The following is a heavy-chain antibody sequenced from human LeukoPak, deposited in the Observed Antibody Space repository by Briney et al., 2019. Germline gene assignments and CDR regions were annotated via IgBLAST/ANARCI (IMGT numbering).Heavy chain of an antibody. Sequence: SETLSLTCAVYGGSFSGYYWSWIRQPPGKGLEWIGEINHSGSTNYNPSLKSRVTISVDTSKNQFSLKLSSVTAADTAVYYCASVPGYYDSSGYANYWGQGTLVTVSS. V-gene: IGHV4-34*01. CDR2: INHSGST. CDR1: GGSFSGYY. J-gene: IGHJ4*02. CDR3: ASVPGYYDSSGYANY. D-gene: IGHD3-22*01.